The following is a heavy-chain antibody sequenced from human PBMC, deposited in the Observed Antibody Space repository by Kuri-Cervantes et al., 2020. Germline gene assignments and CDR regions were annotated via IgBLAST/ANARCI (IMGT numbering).Heavy chain of an antibody. V-gene: IGHV1-46*01. Sequence: ASVKVSCKASGYTFTSYYMHWVRQAPGQGLEWMGIINPSGGSTSYAQKFQGRVTMTRDTSTSTVYMELSSLRSADTAVYYCASSPVYYYGMDVWGQGTTVTVSS. CDR3: ASSPVYYYGMDV. J-gene: IGHJ6*02. CDR2: INPSGGST. CDR1: GYTFTSYY.